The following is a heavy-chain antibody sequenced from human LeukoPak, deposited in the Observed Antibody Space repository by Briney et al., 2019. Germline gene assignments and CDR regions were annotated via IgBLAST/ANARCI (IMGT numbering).Heavy chain of an antibody. CDR2: IYYSGST. D-gene: IGHD3-10*01. CDR3: ARVIYGSGSYMHFQH. J-gene: IGHJ1*01. CDR1: GGSISSSSYY. V-gene: IGHV4-30-4*08. Sequence: PSETLSLTCTVSGGSISSSSYYWGWIRQPPGKGLEWIGYIYYSGSTYYNPSLKSRVTISVDTSKNQFSLKLSSVTAADTAVYYCARVIYGSGSYMHFQHWGQGTLVTVSS.